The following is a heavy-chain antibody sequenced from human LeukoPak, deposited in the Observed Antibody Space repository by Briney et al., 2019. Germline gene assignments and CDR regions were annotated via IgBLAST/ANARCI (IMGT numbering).Heavy chain of an antibody. Sequence: ASVKVSCKASGYTFTSYGISWVRQAPGQGLEWLGWISAYNGNTNYAQKLQGRVTMTTDTSTSTAYMELRSLRSDDTAVYYCARVLMSVAAAGTSGGWFDPWGQGTLVTVSS. CDR1: GYTFTSYG. V-gene: IGHV1-18*01. CDR3: ARVLMSVAAAGTSGGWFDP. CDR2: ISAYNGNT. J-gene: IGHJ5*02. D-gene: IGHD6-13*01.